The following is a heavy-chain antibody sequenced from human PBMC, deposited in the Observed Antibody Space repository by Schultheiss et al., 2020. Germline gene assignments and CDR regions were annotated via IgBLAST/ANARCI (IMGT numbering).Heavy chain of an antibody. Sequence: GGSLRLSCAASGITFSSYAMSCVRQAPGKGLEWVSAISGSGGNTYYTDSVKGRFTISRDNSKDTLYMQMNSMRAEDTAVYYCAREALVAGNAYGYLDLWGRGTLVTVSS. CDR3: AREALVAGNAYGYLDL. CDR2: ISGSGGNT. J-gene: IGHJ2*01. CDR1: GITFSSYA. V-gene: IGHV3-23*01. D-gene: IGHD2-8*01.